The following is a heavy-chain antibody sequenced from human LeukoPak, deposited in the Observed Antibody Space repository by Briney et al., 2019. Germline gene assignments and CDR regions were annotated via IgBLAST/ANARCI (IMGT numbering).Heavy chain of an antibody. CDR1: GGTFNNSA. V-gene: IGHV1-69*05. CDR2: IMPLFGTA. D-gene: IGHD4-17*01. CDR3: ARDVHGDYGSGWFDP. Sequence: ASVKVSCKTSGGTFNNSAISWVRQAPGQGLEWLGGIMPLFGTAGYAQKFQGRGTITKDESTRTVYLELNSLTSDDTAVYYCARDVHGDYGSGWFDPWGQGTLVSVSS. J-gene: IGHJ5*02.